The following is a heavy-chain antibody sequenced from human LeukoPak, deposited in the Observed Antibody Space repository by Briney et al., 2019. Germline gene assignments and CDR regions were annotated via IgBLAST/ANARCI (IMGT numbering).Heavy chain of an antibody. D-gene: IGHD2-2*01. CDR1: GFTFSSYG. CDR3: AKDRYCSSTTCYYYFDY. J-gene: IGHJ4*02. Sequence: GGSLRLSCAASGFTFSSYGMHWVRQAPGKGLEWVAVIWYDGSNKYYADSVKGRFTISRDNSKNTLYLQMNSLRAEDTAVYYCAKDRYCSSTTCYYYFDYRGQGTLVTVSS. CDR2: IWYDGSNK. V-gene: IGHV3-30*02.